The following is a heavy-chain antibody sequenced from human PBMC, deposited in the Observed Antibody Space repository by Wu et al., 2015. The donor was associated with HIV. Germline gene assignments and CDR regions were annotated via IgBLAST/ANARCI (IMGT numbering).Heavy chain of an antibody. D-gene: IGHD3-22*01. J-gene: IGHJ4*02. Sequence: QAQLMQSGGEVKKPGSSVKVSCKTSGGTFSSYAISWVRQAPGQGLEWMGGIIPIFGTANYAQKFQGRVTITTDESTSTAYMELSSLRSEDTAVYYCARAVPGVWYDSSGYYPYYFDYWGQGTLVTVSS. V-gene: IGHV1-69*05. CDR3: ARAVPGVWYDSSGYYPYYFDY. CDR2: IIPIFGTA. CDR1: GGTFSSYA.